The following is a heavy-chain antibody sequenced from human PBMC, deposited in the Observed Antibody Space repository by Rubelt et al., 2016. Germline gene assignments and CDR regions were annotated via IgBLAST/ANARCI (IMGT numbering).Heavy chain of an antibody. CDR2: IYFSGET. J-gene: IGHJ4*02. Sequence: QVQLQESGPGLVKPSQTLSLTCTVSGGSVSSGGVQWTWIRQYPGEGLEWIGYIYFSGETVYNESLKSRLSLSIDPSKNQFSRSLYSVTAADTAGDYCGGGPSYYDFWGGPQGYWGQGTLVTVSS. V-gene: IGHV4-31*03. D-gene: IGHD3-3*01. CDR1: GGSVSSGGVQ. CDR3: GGGPSYYDFWGGPQGY.